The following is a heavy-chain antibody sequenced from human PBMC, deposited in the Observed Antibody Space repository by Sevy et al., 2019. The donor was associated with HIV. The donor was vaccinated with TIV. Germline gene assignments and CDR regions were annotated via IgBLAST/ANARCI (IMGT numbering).Heavy chain of an antibody. CDR3: TTEALDGDYGDYYVYGMDV. CDR1: GITFNNAW. V-gene: IGHV3-15*01. Sequence: GGSLRLSCAASGITFNNAWMSWVRQAPGKGLEWVGRIKGKIDDGTTDYAAPVKGRFTISKEDSKNTLYLQMNSLKTEDTAVYYCTTEALDGDYGDYYVYGMDVWGQGTTVTVSS. CDR2: IKGKIDDGTT. D-gene: IGHD4-17*01. J-gene: IGHJ6*02.